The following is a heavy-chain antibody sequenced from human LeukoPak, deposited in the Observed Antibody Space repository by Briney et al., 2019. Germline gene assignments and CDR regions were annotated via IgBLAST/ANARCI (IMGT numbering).Heavy chain of an antibody. V-gene: IGHV1-2*02. CDR1: GYTFTGYY. Sequence: ASVKVSCKASGYTFTGYYMHWVRQAPGQGLEWMGWINPNSGGTNYAQKFQGRVTMTRDTSISTAYMELSRLRSDDTAVYYCARQVGYSGSYYYYYYMDVWGKGTTVTVSS. CDR2: INPNSGGT. CDR3: ARQVGYSGSYYYYYYMDV. D-gene: IGHD5-12*01. J-gene: IGHJ6*03.